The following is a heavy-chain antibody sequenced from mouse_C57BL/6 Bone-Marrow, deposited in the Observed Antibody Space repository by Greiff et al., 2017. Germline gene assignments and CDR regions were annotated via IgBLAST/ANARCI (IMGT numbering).Heavy chain of an antibody. Sequence: EVMLVESGGDLVKPGGSLKLSCAASGFTFSSYGMSWVRQTPDKRLEWVATISSGGSYTYYPDSVKGRFTISRDTAKNTLYLQRSSLKSEDTAMYYCARPSDYDGAYWGQGTLVTVSA. CDR2: ISSGGSYT. J-gene: IGHJ3*01. CDR1: GFTFSSYG. V-gene: IGHV5-6*01. D-gene: IGHD2-4*01. CDR3: ARPSDYDGAY.